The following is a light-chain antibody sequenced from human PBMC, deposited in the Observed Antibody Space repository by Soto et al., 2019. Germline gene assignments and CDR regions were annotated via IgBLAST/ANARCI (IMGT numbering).Light chain of an antibody. CDR1: QSVSSY. J-gene: IGKJ1*01. V-gene: IGKV3-20*01. CDR2: DAS. Sequence: EIVLAQSPATLSLSPGGRATVSCRASQSVSSYLAWYQQKPGQAPRLLIYDASSRATGIPDRFSGSGSGTDFSLTISRLEAEDFAVYYCQQYGSSPRTFGQGTKVDIK. CDR3: QQYGSSPRT.